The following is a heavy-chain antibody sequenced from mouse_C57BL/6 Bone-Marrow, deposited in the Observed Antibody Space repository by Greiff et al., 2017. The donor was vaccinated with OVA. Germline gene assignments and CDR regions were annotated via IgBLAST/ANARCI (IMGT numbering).Heavy chain of an antibody. CDR2: IYPKMGIP. Sequence: QVQLQQSGAELAGPGASVRLSCKASGYTFTSYGISWVKQRTGQGLEWIGEIYPKMGIPYYNEKFKGKATLTADKSSSTAYRELRSLTSEDSAVYFCARRFGYYSNYVHYAMDYWGQGTSVTVSS. CDR3: ARRFGYYSNYVHYAMDY. V-gene: IGHV1-81*01. CDR1: GYTFTSYG. D-gene: IGHD2-5*01. J-gene: IGHJ4*01.